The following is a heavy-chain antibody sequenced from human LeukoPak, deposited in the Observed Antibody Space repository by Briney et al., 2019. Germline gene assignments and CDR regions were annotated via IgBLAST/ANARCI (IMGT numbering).Heavy chain of an antibody. D-gene: IGHD3-10*01. CDR2: ISISGDTI. V-gene: IGHV3-48*03. CDR1: GFTFSSYE. Sequence: GGSLRLSCAASGFTFSSYEMNWVRQAPGKGLEWISYISISGDTIYYADSVKGRFTISRDNAKNSLYLQMNSLRAEDTAVYYCAKDDAWLRFGEWSQGTLVTVSS. CDR3: AKDDAWLRFGE. J-gene: IGHJ4*02.